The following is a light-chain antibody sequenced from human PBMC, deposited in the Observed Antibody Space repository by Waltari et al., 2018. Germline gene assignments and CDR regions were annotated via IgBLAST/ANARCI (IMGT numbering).Light chain of an antibody. CDR2: KDT. CDR1: TLSKEY. J-gene: IGLJ3*02. V-gene: IGLV3-25*03. Sequence: SYELTQPPSVAVSPGQTVRITCSGSTLSKEYTYWYQQKPGQAPILLIYKDTKRPSGIPERFSGSTSGTTVTLTITGVQAGDEAAYYCQSPSTSGSYHWLFGGGTKVTVL. CDR3: QSPSTSGSYHWL.